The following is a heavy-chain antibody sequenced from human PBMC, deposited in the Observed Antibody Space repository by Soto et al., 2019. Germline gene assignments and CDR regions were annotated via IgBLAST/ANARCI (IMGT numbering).Heavy chain of an antibody. Sequence: EVQLVESGGGIVQPGGSLRLSCAASGFTFSSYWMHWVRQAPGKGLGWVSRINSDGSRTSYADSAKGRFTISRDNVKNKVYLQMNSLRAEDTAVYYCARGDGDYYDGNGYLGRHWGQGTLVTVSS. V-gene: IGHV3-74*01. CDR1: GFTFSSYW. D-gene: IGHD3-22*01. J-gene: IGHJ4*02. CDR3: ARGDGDYYDGNGYLGRH. CDR2: INSDGSRT.